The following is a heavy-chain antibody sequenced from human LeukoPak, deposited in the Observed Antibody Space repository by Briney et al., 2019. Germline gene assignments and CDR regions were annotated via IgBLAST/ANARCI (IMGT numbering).Heavy chain of an antibody. V-gene: IGHV3-23*01. CDR3: AKDFNWSDAG. J-gene: IGHJ4*02. CDR2: ISRSGGAP. CDR1: GFTFSSHD. D-gene: IGHD1-20*01. Sequence: GGPLRLSCAASGFTFSSHDMNWVRQAPGKGLEWVSSISRSGGAPAYADSVKGRFTISRDNSKNTLCLQMNRLRAEDTAVYYCAKDFNWSDAGWGQGTLVTVSS.